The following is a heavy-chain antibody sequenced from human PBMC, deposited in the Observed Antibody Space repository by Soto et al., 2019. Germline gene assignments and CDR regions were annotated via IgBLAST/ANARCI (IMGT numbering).Heavy chain of an antibody. CDR3: ARGGLYCSSTSCYSHYGMDV. CDR2: IIPIFGTA. V-gene: IGHV1-69*01. Sequence: QVQLVQSGAEVKKPGSSVKVSCKASGGTFSSYAISWVRQAPGQGLEWMGGIIPIFGTANYAQKFQGRVTITADESTSTAYMELSSLRSEDTAVYYCARGGLYCSSTSCYSHYGMDVWDQGTTVTVSS. D-gene: IGHD2-2*02. J-gene: IGHJ6*02. CDR1: GGTFSSYA.